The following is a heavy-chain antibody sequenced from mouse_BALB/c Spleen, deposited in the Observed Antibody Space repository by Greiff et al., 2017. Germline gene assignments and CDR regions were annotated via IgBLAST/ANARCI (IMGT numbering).Heavy chain of an antibody. Sequence: EVQLQQSGPELVKPGASVKIPCKASGYTFTDYNMDWVKQSHGKSLEWIGDINPNNGGTIYNQKFKGKATLTVDKSSSTAYMELRSLTSEDTAVYYCARHDYDGVVVSYYAMDYWGQGTSVTVSS. J-gene: IGHJ4*01. D-gene: IGHD2-4*01. CDR1: GYTFTDYN. CDR3: ARHDYDGVVVSYYAMDY. V-gene: IGHV1-18*01. CDR2: INPNNGGT.